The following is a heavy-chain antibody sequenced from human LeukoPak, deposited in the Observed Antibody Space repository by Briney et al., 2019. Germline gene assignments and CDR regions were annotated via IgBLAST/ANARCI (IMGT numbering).Heavy chain of an antibody. CDR2: ISYDGSNK. Sequence: GGSLRLSCAASGFTFSSYAMHWVRQAPGKGLEWVAVISYDGSNKYYAGSVKGRFTISRDNSKNTLYLQMNSLRAEDTAVYYCSGIAAAGTWWGQGTLVTVSS. J-gene: IGHJ4*02. V-gene: IGHV3-30*04. CDR1: GFTFSSYA. D-gene: IGHD6-13*01. CDR3: SGIAAAGTW.